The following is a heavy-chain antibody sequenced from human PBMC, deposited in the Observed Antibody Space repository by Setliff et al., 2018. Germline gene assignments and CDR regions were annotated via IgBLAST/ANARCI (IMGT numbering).Heavy chain of an antibody. CDR2: INPDSGDT. CDR3: TRSSSYGMRYWFDS. J-gene: IGHJ5*01. D-gene: IGHD2-2*01. CDR1: GYTFTAYY. V-gene: IGHV1-2*02. Sequence: GASVKVSCKASGYTFTAYYIHWVRQAPGQGLEWMGWINPDSGDTHSPQKFQGRVTMTRDTSMSTVYMELTRLTSDDTAVYYCTRSSSYGMRYWFDSWGQGPLVTVSS.